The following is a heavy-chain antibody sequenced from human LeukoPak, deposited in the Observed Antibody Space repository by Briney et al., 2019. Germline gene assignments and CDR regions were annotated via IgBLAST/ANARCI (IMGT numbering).Heavy chain of an antibody. D-gene: IGHD3-22*01. CDR1: GFTFSSYG. V-gene: IGHV3-33*06. CDR2: IWYDGSNK. J-gene: IGHJ6*03. Sequence: GRSLRLSCAASGFTFSSYGMHWVRQAPGKGLEWVAVIWYDGSNKYYADSVKGRFTISRDNSKNTLYLQMNSLRAEDTAVYYCAKGGEYYDSSGYPTSGYYYYMDVWGKGTTVTVSS. CDR3: AKGGEYYDSSGYPTSGYYYYMDV.